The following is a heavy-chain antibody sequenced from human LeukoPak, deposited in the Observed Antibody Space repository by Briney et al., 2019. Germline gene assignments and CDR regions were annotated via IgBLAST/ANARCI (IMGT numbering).Heavy chain of an antibody. Sequence: SETLSLTCAVSGGSISSGGYSWSWIRQPPGKGLEWIGYIYHSGSTYYNPSLKSRVTISVDRSKNQFSLKLSSVTAADTAVYYCASGGSSVQDFDYWGQGTLVTVSS. CDR3: ASGGSSVQDFDY. CDR2: IYHSGST. D-gene: IGHD1-26*01. V-gene: IGHV4-30-2*01. J-gene: IGHJ4*02. CDR1: GGSISSGGYS.